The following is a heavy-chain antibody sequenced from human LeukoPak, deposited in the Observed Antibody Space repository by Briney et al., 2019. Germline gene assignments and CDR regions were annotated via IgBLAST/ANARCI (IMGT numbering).Heavy chain of an antibody. Sequence: GGSLRLSCAASGFTCSYYWMIWVRQAPGKGLEWVANIKQDGSANYYVDSVKGRFTISRDNAKNSLYLQMNSLRAEDTAVYYCARYLAGHSSSWSDDYWGQGTLVTVSS. CDR1: GFTCSYYW. CDR3: ARYLAGHSSSWSDDY. V-gene: IGHV3-7*01. D-gene: IGHD6-13*01. CDR2: IKQDGSAN. J-gene: IGHJ4*02.